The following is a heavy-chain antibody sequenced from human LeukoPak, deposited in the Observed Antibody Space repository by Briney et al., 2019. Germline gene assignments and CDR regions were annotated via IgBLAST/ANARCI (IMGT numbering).Heavy chain of an antibody. CDR1: GGSISSYY. CDR2: IYSSGST. J-gene: IGHJ3*02. D-gene: IGHD6-19*01. V-gene: IGHV4-4*07. CDR3: AREGSGWYLLYDAFDI. Sequence: SETLSLTCTVSGGSISSYYWSWIRQPAGKGLEWIGRIYSSGSTDYNPSLKSRVTMSVDTSKNQFSLRLSSVTAADTAVYYCAREGSGWYLLYDAFDIWGQGTMVTVSS.